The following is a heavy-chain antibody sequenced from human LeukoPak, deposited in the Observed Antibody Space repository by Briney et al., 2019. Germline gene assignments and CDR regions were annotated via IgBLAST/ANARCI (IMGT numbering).Heavy chain of an antibody. CDR1: GFAFSSYA. D-gene: IGHD6-19*01. Sequence: GGSLRLSCAASGFAFSSYAMHWVRQAPGKGLEWVAVISYDGSNKYYADSVKGRFTISRDNSKNTLYLQMNSLRAEDTAVYYCARDLGPHIAVAGPLDYWGQETLVTVSS. J-gene: IGHJ4*02. CDR2: ISYDGSNK. V-gene: IGHV3-30-3*01. CDR3: ARDLGPHIAVAGPLDY.